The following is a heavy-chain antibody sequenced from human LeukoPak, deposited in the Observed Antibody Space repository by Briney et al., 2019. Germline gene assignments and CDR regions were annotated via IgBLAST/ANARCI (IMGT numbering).Heavy chain of an antibody. CDR3: SRSHDYGGLYFYYYMDV. CDR2: LDSSGST. V-gene: IGHV4-39*01. Sequence: SETLSLTCTVSGGSISSRSDYWGWLRQTPGQGLEWIGNLDSSGSTYYNPSLKSRVTISVGTSKNQFSLNLRSVTAADTAIYFCSRSHDYGGLYFYYYMDVWGKGTTVTVSS. J-gene: IGHJ6*03. CDR1: GGSISSRSDY. D-gene: IGHD4-23*01.